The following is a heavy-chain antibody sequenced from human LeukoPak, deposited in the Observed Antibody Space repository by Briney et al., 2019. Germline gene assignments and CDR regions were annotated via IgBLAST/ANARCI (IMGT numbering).Heavy chain of an antibody. CDR1: GFSVSTNY. CDR2: IFTNGNT. J-gene: IGHJ4*02. D-gene: IGHD6-13*01. V-gene: IGHV3-66*01. CDR3: ALRGYSSSWTALDY. Sequence: PGGSLRLSCAASGFSVSTNYMSWVRQAPGKGLEWVSVIFTNGNTKYADSVKGRFTISRDNSKNMLYLQMNSLRAEDTAVYYCALRGYSSSWTALDYWGQGTLVTVSS.